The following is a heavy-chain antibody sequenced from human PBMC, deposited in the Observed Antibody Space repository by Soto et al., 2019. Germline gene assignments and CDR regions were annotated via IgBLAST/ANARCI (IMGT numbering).Heavy chain of an antibody. CDR3: ARVEMASIK. V-gene: IGHV4-31*03. CDR2: IYYTGST. Sequence: SETLSLTCSVSGASIRSGGYYWSWLRQSPGKGLEWIGHIYYTGSTFYSPSLKSRLTISLDTSKNQFSLDLRSVTAADTAMYYCARVEMASIKWGRGTLVTVSS. CDR1: GASIRSGGYY. J-gene: IGHJ4*02.